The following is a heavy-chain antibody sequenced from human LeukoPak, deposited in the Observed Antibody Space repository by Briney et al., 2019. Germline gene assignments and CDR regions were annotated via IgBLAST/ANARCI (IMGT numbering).Heavy chain of an antibody. Sequence: PGGSLRLSCSASGFTFSSYWRHWVRQAPGKGLVLVSRINSDGSSTSYEDSVKGRFTIPRDNAKNTLYLQMNSLRAEDTAVYYCARNSGSYFDYWGQGTLVTVYS. CDR3: ARNSGSYFDY. CDR1: GFTFSSYW. D-gene: IGHD1-26*01. V-gene: IGHV3-74*01. J-gene: IGHJ4*02. CDR2: INSDGSST.